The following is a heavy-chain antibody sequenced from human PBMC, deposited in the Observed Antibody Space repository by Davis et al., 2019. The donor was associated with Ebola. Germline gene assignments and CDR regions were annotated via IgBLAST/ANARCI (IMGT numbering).Heavy chain of an antibody. CDR1: GASIRSHY. J-gene: IGHJ4*02. CDR3: ARDDSVSEYGLGY. CDR2: VFFSGST. V-gene: IGHV4-59*11. D-gene: IGHD4/OR15-4a*01. Sequence: MPSETLSLTCTVSGASIRSHYWSWIRQPPGKGLEYVGYVFFSGSTTYNPSLGSRVNIAIDSSRTSFSLKLTSVTTADTAMYFCARDDSVSEYGLGYWGQGIFVTVSS.